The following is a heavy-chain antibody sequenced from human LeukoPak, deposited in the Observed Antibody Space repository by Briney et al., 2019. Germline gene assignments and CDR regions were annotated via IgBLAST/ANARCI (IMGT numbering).Heavy chain of an antibody. Sequence: PGGSLRLSCAASGFTFSDYSMNWVRQAPGKGLECVSYISGSSTTIYYADSVRGRFTISRDNAKNSLYLQMNSLRAEDAAVYYCAKESPHYDYWGQGTLVTVSS. J-gene: IGHJ4*02. V-gene: IGHV3-48*04. CDR3: AKESPHYDY. CDR2: ISGSSTTI. CDR1: GFTFSDYS.